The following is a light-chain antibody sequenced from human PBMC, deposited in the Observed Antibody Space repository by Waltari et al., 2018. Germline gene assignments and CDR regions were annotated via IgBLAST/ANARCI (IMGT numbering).Light chain of an antibody. CDR3: MQAVQTPLT. J-gene: IGKJ4*01. CDR2: LGS. Sequence: DIVMTQSPLSLPVTPGEPASISCRSSQSLLYSNGYNYLDWYLQKPGQSPQLLIYLGSNRASGVPDRFSGRGSGTDCTLKISRVEAEDVGVYYCMQAVQTPLTFGGGTKVEIK. CDR1: QSLLYSNGYNY. V-gene: IGKV2-28*01.